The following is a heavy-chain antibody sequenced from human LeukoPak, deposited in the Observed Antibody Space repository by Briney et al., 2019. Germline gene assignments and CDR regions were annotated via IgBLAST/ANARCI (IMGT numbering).Heavy chain of an antibody. CDR1: GFTFSSYE. CDR2: ISSSGSTM. V-gene: IGHV3-48*03. Sequence: SLRLSCVASGFTFSSYEMSWVRQAPGKGLEWVSYISSSGSTMYYADSVKGRFTISRDNAKNSLYLQMNSLRAEDTAVYYCAVDSSGHFDYWGQGTLVTVSS. J-gene: IGHJ4*02. CDR3: AVDSSGHFDY. D-gene: IGHD3-22*01.